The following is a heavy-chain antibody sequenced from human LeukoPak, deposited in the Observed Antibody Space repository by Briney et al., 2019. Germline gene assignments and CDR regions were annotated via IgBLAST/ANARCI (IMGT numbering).Heavy chain of an antibody. CDR3: ARPVEMATTPGY. CDR1: GFTFSSYA. Sequence: GGSLRLSCAASGFTFSSYAMSWVRQAPGKGLEWVAVISYDGSNKYYADSVKGRFTISRDNSKNTLYLQMNSLRAEDTAVYYCARPVEMATTPGYWGQGTLVTVSS. J-gene: IGHJ4*02. CDR2: ISYDGSNK. D-gene: IGHD5-24*01. V-gene: IGHV3-30-3*01.